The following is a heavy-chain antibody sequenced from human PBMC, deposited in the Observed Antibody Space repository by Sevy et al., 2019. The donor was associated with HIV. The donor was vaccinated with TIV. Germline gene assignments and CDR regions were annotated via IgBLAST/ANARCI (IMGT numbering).Heavy chain of an antibody. Sequence: ASVKVSCKASGYTFTSYAMHWVRQAPGQRLEWMGWINAGNGNTKYSQKFQGRVTITRDTSASTAYMELSSLRSEDTAVYYCAGDSGMTVTTWDIDYWGQGTLVTVSS. CDR1: GYTFTSYA. D-gene: IGHD4-17*01. V-gene: IGHV1-3*01. CDR3: AGDSGMTVTTWDIDY. J-gene: IGHJ4*02. CDR2: INAGNGNT.